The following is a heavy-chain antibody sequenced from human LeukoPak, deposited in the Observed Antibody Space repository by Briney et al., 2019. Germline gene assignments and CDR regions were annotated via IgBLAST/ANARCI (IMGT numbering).Heavy chain of an antibody. CDR1: GYTFTSYD. CDR3: ARDRATVVTSYWFDP. CDR2: INPNSGGT. J-gene: IGHJ5*02. Sequence: ASVKVSCKASGYTFTSYDINWVRQATGQGLEWMGWINPNSGGTNYAQKFQGRVTMTRDTSISTAYMELSRLRSDDTAVYYCARDRATVVTSYWFDPWGQGTLVTVSS. D-gene: IGHD4-23*01. V-gene: IGHV1-2*02.